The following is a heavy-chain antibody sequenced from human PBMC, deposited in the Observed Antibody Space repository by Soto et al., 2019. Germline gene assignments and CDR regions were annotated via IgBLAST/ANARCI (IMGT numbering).Heavy chain of an antibody. CDR1: GFTFSSYG. CDR3: VKEGYYYDSSGYYYGWFDP. CDR2: ICSNGSNT. J-gene: IGHJ5*02. Sequence: PGGSLRLSCAASGFTFSSYGMHWVRQAPGKGLECVSVICSNGSNTYYADSVKGRFTISRDNSKNTLYLQMSSLRAEDTAVYYCVKEGYYYDSSGYYYGWFDPWGQGTLVTVSS. V-gene: IGHV3-30*02. D-gene: IGHD3-22*01.